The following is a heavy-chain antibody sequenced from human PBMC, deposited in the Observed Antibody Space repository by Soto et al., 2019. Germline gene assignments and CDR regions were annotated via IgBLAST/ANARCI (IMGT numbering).Heavy chain of an antibody. Sequence: SETRSLTCTVSGVSVYNDRYYWGWIRQSPGKGLEWIGNIYYSGNTYYNPSRKSRVTMSIGTSKNQFSLQLISVTAAETAVYYCGSRSCGRCCNYWGRGSLVNVSS. J-gene: IGHJ4*02. V-gene: IGHV4-39*01. CDR3: GSRSCGRCCNY. D-gene: IGHD2-15*01. CDR2: IYYSGNT. CDR1: GVSVYNDRYY.